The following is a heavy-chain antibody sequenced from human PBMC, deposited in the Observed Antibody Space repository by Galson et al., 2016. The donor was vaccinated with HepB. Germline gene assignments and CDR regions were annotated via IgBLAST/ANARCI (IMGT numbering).Heavy chain of an antibody. CDR1: GFTFSGYS. CDR2: ISSSIRTM. J-gene: IGHJ4*02. CDR3: ARAITFGGVIYVDY. D-gene: IGHD3-16*01. V-gene: IGHV3-48*02. Sequence: LRLSCAASGFTFSGYSMNWVRQAPGKGLGWISYISSSIRTMYYADSVKGRFTISRDTAKKSLYLHMNSLRDEDTAVYYCARAITFGGVIYVDYWGQGTQVTVSS.